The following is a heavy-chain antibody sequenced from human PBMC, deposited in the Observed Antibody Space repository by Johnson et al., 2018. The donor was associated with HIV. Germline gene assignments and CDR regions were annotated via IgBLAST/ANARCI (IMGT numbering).Heavy chain of an antibody. J-gene: IGHJ3*02. D-gene: IGHD3-16*01. CDR2: IWYDGSNK. CDR1: GFIFSSYG. V-gene: IGHV3-33*03. Sequence: QVQLVESGGGVVQPGRSLRLSCAASGFIFSSYGMHWVRQAPGKGLEWVAVIWYDGSNKYYADSVKGRFTISRDTSKNTVYLQMNSLRAEDTAMYYCAKCIWDRSLIDAFDIWGQGTMVTVSS. CDR3: AKCIWDRSLIDAFDI.